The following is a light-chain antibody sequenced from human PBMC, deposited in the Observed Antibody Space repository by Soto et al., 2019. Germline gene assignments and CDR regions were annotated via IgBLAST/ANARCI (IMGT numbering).Light chain of an antibody. CDR1: QNLGSTY. J-gene: IGKJ1*01. CDR2: GAS. CDR3: QQYGSSPWT. V-gene: IGKV3-20*01. Sequence: QSPYTLYLTPRERATLACGASQNLGSTYVAWYQQKRGQAPRFLIYGASSRATGIPDRFSGSGSGTDFPLPISRLEPEDFAVYYCQQYGSSPWTFGQGSMV.